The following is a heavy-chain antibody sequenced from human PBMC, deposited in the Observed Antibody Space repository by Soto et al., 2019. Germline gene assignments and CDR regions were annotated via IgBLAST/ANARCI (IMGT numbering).Heavy chain of an antibody. V-gene: IGHV1-69*06. D-gene: IGHD3-9*01. Sequence: WASVKVSCKASGGTFSSYAISWVRQAPGQGLEWMGGIIPIFGTANYAQKFQGRVTITADKSTSTAYMELSSLRSEDTAVYYCARDRRGYFDWFPDYWGQGTLVTVSS. CDR2: IIPIFGTA. J-gene: IGHJ4*02. CDR1: GGTFSSYA. CDR3: ARDRRGYFDWFPDY.